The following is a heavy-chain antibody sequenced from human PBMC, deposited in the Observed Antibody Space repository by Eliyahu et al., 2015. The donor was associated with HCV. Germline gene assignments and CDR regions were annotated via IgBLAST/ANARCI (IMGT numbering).Heavy chain of an antibody. J-gene: IGHJ2*01. Sequence: ESLRISCKGSGFTFTTYWINWVRQMPGKGLEYMGRVDPSDSYATYSPSFQGLVTISADKSVSTAYLQWSSLRASDSAMYYCARGLPMVRGVIENWYFDLWGRGTLVTVSS. V-gene: IGHV5-10-1*01. CDR2: VDPSDSYA. CDR3: ARGLPMVRGVIENWYFDL. CDR1: GFTFTTYW. D-gene: IGHD3-10*01.